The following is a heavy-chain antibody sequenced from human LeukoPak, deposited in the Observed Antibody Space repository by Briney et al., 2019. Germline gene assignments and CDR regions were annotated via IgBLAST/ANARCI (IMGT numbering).Heavy chain of an antibody. CDR2: VSTTGGST. V-gene: IGHV3-23*01. J-gene: IGHJ4*02. Sequence: GGSLRLSCGASSFTFSSYVMSWVRQAPGKGLEWVSTVSTTGGSTYYADSVKGRFTISRDNSKNTLYLQMNSLRAEDTAVYYCAKDRYYDYVWGSPSFDYWGQGTLVTVSS. D-gene: IGHD3-16*01. CDR1: SFTFSSYV. CDR3: AKDRYYDYVWGSPSFDY.